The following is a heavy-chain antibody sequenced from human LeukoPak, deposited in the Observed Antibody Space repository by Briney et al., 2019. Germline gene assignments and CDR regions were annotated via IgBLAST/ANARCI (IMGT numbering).Heavy chain of an antibody. CDR3: ARGFHYSDTSGYGEYFQH. CDR1: GFTFSTYG. D-gene: IGHD3-22*01. V-gene: IGHV3-33*01. Sequence: GESLRLSCAASGFTFSTYGMHWVRQAPGKGLEWVAVIWYDGSNKYYADAVKGRFTISRDNSKNAQYLQMDRLRAEDTAVYFCARGFHYSDTSGYGEYFQHWGQGTLVTVSS. CDR2: IWYDGSNK. J-gene: IGHJ1*01.